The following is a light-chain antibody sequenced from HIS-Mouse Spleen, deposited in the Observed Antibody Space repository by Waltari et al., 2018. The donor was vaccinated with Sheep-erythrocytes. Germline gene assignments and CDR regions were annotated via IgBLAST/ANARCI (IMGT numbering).Light chain of an antibody. CDR2: DAS. J-gene: IGKJ1*01. CDR3: QQFYNYPRT. V-gene: IGKV1D-13*01. Sequence: AIQLTQSPSSLSASVGDRVTITCRASQGISSALAWYQQKPGKAPKLLIYDASSLESGVPSRFSGSGSGTDFTLTISSLQAEDFATYYCQQFYNYPRTFGQGTKVEIK. CDR1: QGISSA.